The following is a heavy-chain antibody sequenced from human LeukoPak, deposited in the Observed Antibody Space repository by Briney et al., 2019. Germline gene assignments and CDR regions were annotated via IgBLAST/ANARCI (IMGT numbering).Heavy chain of an antibody. J-gene: IGHJ4*02. Sequence: PGGSLRLSCAASGFTFSNYDMHWVRQTPGKGLEWVSVIGTVGETYYPGSVKGRFTISRDNSKNTLYLQMNSLRAEDTAVYYCAKVHAYCSSTSCYVHYFDYWGQGTLVTVSS. V-gene: IGHV3-13*01. CDR3: AKVHAYCSSTSCYVHYFDY. D-gene: IGHD2-2*01. CDR1: GFTFSNYD. CDR2: IGTVGET.